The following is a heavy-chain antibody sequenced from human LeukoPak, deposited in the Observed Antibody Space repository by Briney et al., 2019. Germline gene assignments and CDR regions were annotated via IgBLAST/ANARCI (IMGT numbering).Heavy chain of an antibody. J-gene: IGHJ4*02. CDR3: ARVGAYCTSTSCLYY. V-gene: IGHV1-18*01. CDR2: ISAYNGNT. Sequence: ASVKVSCKASGYTFTNYGISWVGQAPGQGLEWMGWISAYNGNTNYAQKLQGRVTMTTDTSTSTAYMELRSLTSDDTAVYYCARVGAYCTSTSCLYYWGQGTLVTVSS. CDR1: GYTFTNYG. D-gene: IGHD2-2*01.